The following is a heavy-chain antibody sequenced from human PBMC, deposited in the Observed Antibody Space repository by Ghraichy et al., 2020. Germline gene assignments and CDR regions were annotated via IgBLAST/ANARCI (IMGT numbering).Heavy chain of an antibody. CDR1: GGSFSGYY. CDR3: ARVVVPELVRFDP. J-gene: IGHJ5*02. D-gene: IGHD2-2*01. V-gene: IGHV4-34*01. CDR2: INHSGST. Sequence: SETLSLTCAVYGGSFSGYYWSWIRQPPGKGLEWIGEINHSGSTNYNPSFKSRVTISVDTSKNQFSLKLSSVTAADTAVYYCARVVVPELVRFDPWGQGTLVTVSS.